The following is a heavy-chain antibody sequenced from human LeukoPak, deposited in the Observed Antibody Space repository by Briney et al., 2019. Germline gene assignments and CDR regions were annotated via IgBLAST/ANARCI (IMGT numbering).Heavy chain of an antibody. J-gene: IGHJ6*03. D-gene: IGHD7-27*01. Sequence: GGSLRLSCAASGFTFDDYTMHWVRQAPGKGLEWVSLISWDGGSTYYADSVKGRFTISRDNSKSSLYLQMNSLRTEDTALYYCALGRYYYYYMDVWGKGTTVTVSS. CDR1: GFTFDDYT. CDR2: ISWDGGST. CDR3: ALGRYYYYYMDV. V-gene: IGHV3-43*01.